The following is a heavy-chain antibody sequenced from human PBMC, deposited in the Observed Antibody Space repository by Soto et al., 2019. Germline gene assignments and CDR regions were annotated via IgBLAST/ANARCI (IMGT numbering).Heavy chain of an antibody. CDR3: ARGSRYDFWSGPTYYYYGMDV. CDR1: GGSISSYY. D-gene: IGHD3-3*01. V-gene: IGHV4-59*01. CDR2: IYYSGST. Sequence: PSETLSLTCTVSGGSISSYYWSWIRQPPGKGLEWIGYIYYSGSTNYNPSLKSRVTISVDTSKNQFSLKLSSVTAADTAVYYCARGSRYDFWSGPTYYYYGMDVWGHGTTVTVSS. J-gene: IGHJ6*02.